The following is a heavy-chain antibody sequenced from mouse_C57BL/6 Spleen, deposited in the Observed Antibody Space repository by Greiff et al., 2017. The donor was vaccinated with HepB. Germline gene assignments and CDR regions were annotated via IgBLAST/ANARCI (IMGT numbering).Heavy chain of an antibody. V-gene: IGHV1-54*01. CDR2: INPGSGGT. CDR3: ARNDYDAYYAMDY. J-gene: IGHJ4*01. D-gene: IGHD2-4*01. Sequence: QVQLQQSGAELVRPGTSVKVSCEASGYAFTNYLIEWVKQRPGQGLEWIGVINPGSGGTNYNEKFKGKATLTADKSSSTAYMQLSSLTSEDSAVYFCARNDYDAYYAMDYWGQGTSVTVSS. CDR1: GYAFTNYL.